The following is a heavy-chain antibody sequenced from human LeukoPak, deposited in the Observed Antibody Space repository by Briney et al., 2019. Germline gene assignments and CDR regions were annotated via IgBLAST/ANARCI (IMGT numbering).Heavy chain of an antibody. D-gene: IGHD3-10*02. Sequence: RGSLRLSCAASGFTFSSYEMNWVRQAPGKVLEWVSYISSSGSTIYYADPVKGRFTISRDNAKSSLYLQMNSLRAEDTAVYYCAELGITMIGGVWGKGTTVTISS. J-gene: IGHJ6*04. V-gene: IGHV3-48*03. CDR2: ISSSGSTI. CDR3: AELGITMIGGV. CDR1: GFTFSSYE.